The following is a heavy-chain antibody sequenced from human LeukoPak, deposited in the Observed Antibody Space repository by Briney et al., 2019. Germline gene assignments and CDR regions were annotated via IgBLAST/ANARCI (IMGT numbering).Heavy chain of an antibody. D-gene: IGHD3-3*01. J-gene: IGHJ5*02. Sequence: PSETLSLTCTVSGYSISSGHYWGWIRQPPGKGLEWIGSIYHSGSTYYNPSVKSRVTISVDTSKKQFSLKLSSVTAADTAVYYCARDSGYDFWSGYFRQNWFDPWGQGTLVTVSS. V-gene: IGHV4-38-2*02. CDR2: IYHSGST. CDR3: ARDSGYDFWSGYFRQNWFDP. CDR1: GYSISSGHY.